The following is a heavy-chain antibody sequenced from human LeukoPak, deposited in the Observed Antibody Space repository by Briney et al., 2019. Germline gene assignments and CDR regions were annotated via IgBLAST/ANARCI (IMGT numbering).Heavy chain of an antibody. Sequence: ASVKVSCKASGYTFTGYYIHWVRQAPGQGLEWMGWINPKSGGTNYAQKFQGRVTMTRDTSISTAYMELSWLRSDDTAAYYCARSEWNAAMVSWGQGTLVPVSS. CDR2: INPKSGGT. D-gene: IGHD5-18*01. V-gene: IGHV1-2*02. CDR3: ARSEWNAAMVS. J-gene: IGHJ4*02. CDR1: GYTFTGYY.